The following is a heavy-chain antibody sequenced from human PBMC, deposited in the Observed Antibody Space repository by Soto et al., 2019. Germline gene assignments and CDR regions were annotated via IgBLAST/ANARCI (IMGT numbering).Heavy chain of an antibody. D-gene: IGHD6-19*01. CDR1: GFTVSSNY. Sequence: EVQLVESGGGLVQPGGSLRLSCAASGFTVSSNYMSWVRQAPGKGLEWVSVIYSGGSTYYADSVKGRFTISRDNSKNTLYLQMNSLRAEDPAVYYCGRGRIAVACNPGFLPPWGQGNLVTVSS. CDR2: IYSGGST. V-gene: IGHV3-66*01. J-gene: IGHJ1*01. CDR3: GRGRIAVACNPGFLPP.